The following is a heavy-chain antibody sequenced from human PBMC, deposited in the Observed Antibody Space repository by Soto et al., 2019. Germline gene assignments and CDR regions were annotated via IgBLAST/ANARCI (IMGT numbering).Heavy chain of an antibody. Sequence: SETLSLTCTVSGGSISSGGYYWSWIRQHPGKGLEWIGYIYYSGSTYYNPSLKSRVTISVDTSKNQFSLKLSSVTAADTAVYYCARTIVVVPAFWFDPWGQGTLVTVSS. CDR3: ARTIVVVPAFWFDP. D-gene: IGHD2-2*01. V-gene: IGHV4-31*03. CDR1: GGSISSGGYY. CDR2: IYYSGST. J-gene: IGHJ5*02.